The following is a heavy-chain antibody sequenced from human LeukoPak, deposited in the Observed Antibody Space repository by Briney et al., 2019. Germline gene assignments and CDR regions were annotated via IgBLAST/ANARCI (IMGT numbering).Heavy chain of an antibody. Sequence: SETLSLTCTVSGGSISSYYWSWIRQPPGKGLEWIGYIYDSGSTNYNPSLKSRVTISEDTSKNQFSLKLSSVTAADTAVYYCARDIASRYSSSWPPGEAFDIWGQGTMVTVSS. CDR3: ARDIASRYSSSWPPGEAFDI. CDR2: IYDSGST. D-gene: IGHD6-13*01. J-gene: IGHJ3*02. V-gene: IGHV4-59*01. CDR1: GGSISSYY.